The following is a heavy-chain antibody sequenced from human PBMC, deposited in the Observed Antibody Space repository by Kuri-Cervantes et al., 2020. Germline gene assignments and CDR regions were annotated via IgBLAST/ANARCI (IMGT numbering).Heavy chain of an antibody. J-gene: IGHJ4*02. CDR2: INAGNGNT. D-gene: IGHD3-16*02. CDR1: GYTFTSYP. CDR3: ARGPRYHYDYIWGSYRSNHFDY. Sequence: ASVKVSCKASGYTFTSYPTHWVRQAPGQRLEWMGWINAGNGNTKYSQKFQGRLTITRDTSASTAYMELSSLRSEDTAVCYCARGPRYHYDYIWGSYRSNHFDYWGQGTLVTVSS. V-gene: IGHV1-3*01.